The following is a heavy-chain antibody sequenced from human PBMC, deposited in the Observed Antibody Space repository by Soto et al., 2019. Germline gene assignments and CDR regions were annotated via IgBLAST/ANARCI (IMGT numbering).Heavy chain of an antibody. CDR3: AREGLRPFDAFDI. Sequence: SETLSLTCTVSVGSISSYYWSWIRQPPGKGLEWIGYIYYSGSTNYNPSLKSRVTISVDTSKNQFSLKLSSVTAADTAVYYCAREGLRPFDAFDIWGQGTMVTVSS. J-gene: IGHJ3*02. CDR2: IYYSGST. V-gene: IGHV4-59*01. CDR1: VGSISSYY.